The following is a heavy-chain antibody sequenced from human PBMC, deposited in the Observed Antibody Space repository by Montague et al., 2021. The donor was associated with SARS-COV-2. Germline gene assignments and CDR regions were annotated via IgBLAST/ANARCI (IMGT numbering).Heavy chain of an antibody. CDR3: ARAIQSQPPVVVIAIPRPFYYVDH. D-gene: IGHD2-21*01. J-gene: IGHJ4*02. CDR2: INHTGSS. Sequence: SETLSLTCAVYGGSFSGDGSFSGYYWTWIRQTPGKGLEWIGEINHTGSSNYNPSFKSRVIMSVDTSKNQFSLKLSSVTAADTAVYYCARAIQSQPPVVVIAIPRPFYYVDHWGQGTLVTVSS. V-gene: IGHV4-34*01. CDR1: GGSFSGDGSFSGYY.